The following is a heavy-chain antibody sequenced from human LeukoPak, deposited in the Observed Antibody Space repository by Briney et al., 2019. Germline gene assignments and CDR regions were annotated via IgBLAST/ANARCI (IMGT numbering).Heavy chain of an antibody. J-gene: IGHJ4*02. CDR3: ARYYGGNSVAFDY. V-gene: IGHV5-10-1*01. Sequence: GESLKISCKGSGYSFTSYWISWVRQMPGKGLEWMGRIDPSDSYTNYSPSFQGHVTISADKSISTAYLQWSSLKASDTAMYYCARYYGGNSVAFDYWGQGTLVTVSS. CDR2: IDPSDSYT. CDR1: GYSFTSYW. D-gene: IGHD4-23*01.